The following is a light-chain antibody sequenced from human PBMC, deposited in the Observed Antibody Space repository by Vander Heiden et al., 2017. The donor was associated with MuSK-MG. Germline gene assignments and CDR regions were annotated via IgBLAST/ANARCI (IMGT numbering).Light chain of an antibody. CDR3: QKYDNVPFT. Sequence: EIQMTQSPSSLSASVGDRVSITCRASQGISNSLAWYQQKPGKVPTLLIYGASTLQSGVPSRFSGSGSGTDFTLTISNLQPEDVATYYCQKYDNVPFTFGPGTKVEFK. V-gene: IGKV1-27*01. CDR2: GAS. J-gene: IGKJ3*01. CDR1: QGISNS.